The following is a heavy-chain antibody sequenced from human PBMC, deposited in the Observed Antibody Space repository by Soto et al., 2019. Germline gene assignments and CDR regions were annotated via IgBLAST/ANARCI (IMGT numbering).Heavy chain of an antibody. Sequence: EVQLVESGGGLVQPGGSLRLSCAASGFTFSSYWMHWVRQAPGKGLEWVSRMNMDGNRISYVDSVKGRCTISRDNAKNTCYMEMNSASVADTSGYYCARGDGEWYDGHGYLGRHWGQGSLVTVSS. CDR1: GFTFSSYW. CDR3: ARGDGEWYDGHGYLGRH. CDR2: MNMDGNRI. V-gene: IGHV3-74*01. D-gene: IGHD3-22*01. J-gene: IGHJ4*02.